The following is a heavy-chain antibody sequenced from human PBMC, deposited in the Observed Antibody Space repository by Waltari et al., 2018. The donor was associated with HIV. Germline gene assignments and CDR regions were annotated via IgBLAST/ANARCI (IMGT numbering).Heavy chain of an antibody. J-gene: IGHJ4*02. D-gene: IGHD2-15*01. Sequence: QVQLVESGGGVVQPGRSLRRSYSASGFTFSNYAIHWVRQAPGKGLEWVAVISYDGSNKYYADSVKGRFTISRDNSKNTLYLQMNSLRAEDTAVYYCARDARWPFHYFDYWGQGTLVTVSS. CDR2: ISYDGSNK. CDR1: GFTFSNYA. V-gene: IGHV3-30*01. CDR3: ARDARWPFHYFDY.